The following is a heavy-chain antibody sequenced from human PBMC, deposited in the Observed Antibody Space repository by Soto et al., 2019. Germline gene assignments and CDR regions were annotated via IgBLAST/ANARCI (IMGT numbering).Heavy chain of an antibody. D-gene: IGHD4-17*01. Sequence: QVPLVQSGAEVKKPGASVKVSCKASGYTFTSYAMHWVRQAPGQRLEWMGWINAGNGNTKYSQKFQGRVTITRDTSASTAYMELSSLRSEDTAVYYCARDLTETTVFDYWGQGTLVTVSS. CDR1: GYTFTSYA. CDR3: ARDLTETTVFDY. CDR2: INAGNGNT. J-gene: IGHJ4*02. V-gene: IGHV1-3*01.